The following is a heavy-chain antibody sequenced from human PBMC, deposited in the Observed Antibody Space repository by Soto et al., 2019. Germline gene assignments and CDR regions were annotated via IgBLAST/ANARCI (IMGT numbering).Heavy chain of an antibody. V-gene: IGHV1-2*04. D-gene: IGHD2-2*01. CDR1: GYTFTGYY. CDR2: INPNSGGT. J-gene: IGHJ4*02. CDR3: ARDHGSTSFDLTFDY. Sequence: GASVKVSCKASGYTFTGYYMHWVRQAPGQGLEWMGWINPNSGGTNYAQKFQGWVTMTRDTSISTAYMELSRLRSDDTAVYYCARDHGSTSFDLTFDYWGQGTLVTSPQ.